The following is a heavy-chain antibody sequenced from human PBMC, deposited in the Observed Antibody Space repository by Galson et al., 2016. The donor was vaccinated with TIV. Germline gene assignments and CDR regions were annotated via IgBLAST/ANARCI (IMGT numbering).Heavy chain of an antibody. CDR2: ISASASHI. CDR3: ARERRYCGNECYLYYYYGMDA. CDR1: KFSFSAYS. D-gene: IGHD2-21*01. J-gene: IGHJ6*02. V-gene: IGHV3-21*01. Sequence: SLRLSCAASKFSFSAYSMNWVRQAPGKGLEWVSFISASASHIYYADSVKGRFTISRDNAKNSLYLQMNRLRVEDTAVYYCARERRYCGNECYLYYYYGMDAWGPGTTVTVSS.